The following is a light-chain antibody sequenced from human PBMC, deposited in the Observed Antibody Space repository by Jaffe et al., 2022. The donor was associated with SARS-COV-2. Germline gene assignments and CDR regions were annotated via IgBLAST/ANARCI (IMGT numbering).Light chain of an antibody. CDR2: GAS. CDR1: QSVSSTY. Sequence: EIVLTQSPGTLFLSPGERASLSCRASQSVSSTYLAWYQQKPGQAPRLLIYGASNRATGIPDKFSGSGSGTDFILTISRLEPEDFAVYYCQQYGSSPWTFGQGTKVEIK. V-gene: IGKV3-20*01. CDR3: QQYGSSPWT. J-gene: IGKJ1*01.